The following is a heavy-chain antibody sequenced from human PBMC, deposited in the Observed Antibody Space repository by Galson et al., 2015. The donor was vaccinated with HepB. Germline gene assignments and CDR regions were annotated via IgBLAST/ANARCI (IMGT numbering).Heavy chain of an antibody. V-gene: IGHV1-69*04. CDR1: GGTFSSYT. J-gene: IGHJ4*02. D-gene: IGHD3-22*01. Sequence: SVKVSCKASGGTFSSYTISWVRQAPGQGLEWMGRIIPILGIANYAQKFQGRVTITADKSTSTAYMELSSLRSEDTAVYYCARDSVRGSGYYETGLVFDYWGQGTLVTVSS. CDR2: IIPILGIA. CDR3: ARDSVRGSGYYETGLVFDY.